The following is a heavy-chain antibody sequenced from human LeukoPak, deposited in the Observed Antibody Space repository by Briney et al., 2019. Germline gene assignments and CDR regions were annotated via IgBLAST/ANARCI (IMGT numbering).Heavy chain of an antibody. V-gene: IGHV3-30*18. CDR3: AKAPMGTQLWHYYGMDV. CDR1: GFTFSSYG. Sequence: GGSLRLSCAASGFTFSSYGMHWVRQTPGKGLEWVAVISYDGSKKYYADSVKGRFTISRDNSKNMVYLQMNSLRVEDTAVYYCAKAPMGTQLWHYYGMDVWGQGTTVTVSS. D-gene: IGHD5-18*01. J-gene: IGHJ6*02. CDR2: ISYDGSKK.